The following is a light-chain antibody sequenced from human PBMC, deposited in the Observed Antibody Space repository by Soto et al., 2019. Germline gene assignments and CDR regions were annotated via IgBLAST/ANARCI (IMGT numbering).Light chain of an antibody. CDR2: EVS. CDR1: SSVVGSYNL. J-gene: IGLJ1*01. CDR3: CSHAGSKGYV. V-gene: IGLV2-23*02. Sequence: QSVLTQPASVSGSPGQSITISCTGTSSVVGSYNLVSWYQQHPGKAPKLMIYEVSKRPSGVSNRFSGSKSGNTASLTISGLQAEDEADYYCCSHAGSKGYVFGTGTKVTVL.